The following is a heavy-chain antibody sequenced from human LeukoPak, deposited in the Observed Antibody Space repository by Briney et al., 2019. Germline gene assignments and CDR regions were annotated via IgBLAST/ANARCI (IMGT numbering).Heavy chain of an antibody. V-gene: IGHV4-34*01. CDR3: ARGEGGGSCYNN. D-gene: IGHD2-15*01. Sequence: SETLSLTCAVYGESFIDSYRSWIRQPPGKGLEWIGEIHHSGDTNHNPSLKSRVTISLDTSKNQFSLKLNSVTAADTATYYCARGEGGGSCYNNWGQGTQVTVSS. CDR1: GESFIDSY. CDR2: IHHSGDT. J-gene: IGHJ4*02.